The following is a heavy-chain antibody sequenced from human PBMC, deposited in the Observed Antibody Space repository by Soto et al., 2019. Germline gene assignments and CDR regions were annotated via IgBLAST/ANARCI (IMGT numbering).Heavy chain of an antibody. Sequence: QVQLVESGGGVVQPGGSLRLACITSGFTFNTYGMYWVRQAPGKGLEWVAIIWYDGSNKYYGDSVKGRFTISRDNSKNTLYLQMNSLRAEDTALYYCARGDCTGAYCYSWPFNYGVDVWGQGTTVTVSS. J-gene: IGHJ6*02. V-gene: IGHV3-33*08. CDR1: GFTFNTYG. CDR2: IWYDGSNK. D-gene: IGHD2-15*01. CDR3: ARGDCTGAYCYSWPFNYGVDV.